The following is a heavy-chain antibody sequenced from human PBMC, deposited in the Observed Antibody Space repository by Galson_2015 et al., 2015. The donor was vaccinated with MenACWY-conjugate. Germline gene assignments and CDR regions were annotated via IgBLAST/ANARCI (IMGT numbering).Heavy chain of an antibody. CDR2: ISGSGSST. CDR3: AKDRFKYYGMDV. J-gene: IGHJ6*02. D-gene: IGHD3-3*01. Sequence: LRLSCAASGFTFSSYAMNWVRQAPGKGLEWVSAISGSGSSTYYADSVKGRFTISRDNSKNTLYLQMNSLRAEDTAVYYCAKDRFKYYGMDVWGQGTTVTVSS. V-gene: IGHV3-23*01. CDR1: GFTFSSYA.